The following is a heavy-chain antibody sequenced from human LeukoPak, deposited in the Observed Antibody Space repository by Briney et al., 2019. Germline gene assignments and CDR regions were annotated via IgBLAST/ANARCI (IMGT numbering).Heavy chain of an antibody. CDR2: LYYSGST. D-gene: IGHD2-2*01. CDR3: ERHASVRVVPAADFDY. Sequence: PSETLSLTCTVSGGSISTSSYYWGWIRQPPGKGLEWIGSLYYSGSTYYNPSLKSRVTISVDTSKNQFSLKLSSVTAADTAVYYCERHASVRVVPAADFDYWGQATLVTVSP. CDR1: GGSISTSSYY. J-gene: IGHJ4*02. V-gene: IGHV4-39*01.